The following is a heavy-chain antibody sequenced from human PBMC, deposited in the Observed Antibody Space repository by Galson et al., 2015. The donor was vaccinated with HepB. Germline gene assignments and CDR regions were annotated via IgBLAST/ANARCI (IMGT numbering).Heavy chain of an antibody. Sequence: SLRLSCAASGFTFSNFAMTWVRQAPGKGLEWVSGISGGGGGTYYADSVKGRFTISRDNSKNTLYLQMNSLRAEDTAIYYCAKVDGGYCSRSSCYDAFDLWGQGTMVTVSS. CDR1: GFTFSNFA. CDR2: ISGGGGGT. J-gene: IGHJ3*01. D-gene: IGHD2-2*01. V-gene: IGHV3-23*01. CDR3: AKVDGGYCSRSSCYDAFDL.